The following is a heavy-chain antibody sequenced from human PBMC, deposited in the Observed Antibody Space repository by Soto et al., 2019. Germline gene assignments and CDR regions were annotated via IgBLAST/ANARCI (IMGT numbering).Heavy chain of an antibody. V-gene: IGHV4-39*01. CDR2: IYYSGST. D-gene: IGHD6-19*01. CDR1: GGSISSSSYY. CDR3: ARGIAVAGDLDY. J-gene: IGHJ4*02. Sequence: SETLSLTCTVSGGSISSSSYYWGWIRQPPGKGLGWIGSIYYSGSTYYNPSLKSRVTISVDTSKNQFSLKLSSVTAADTAVYYCARGIAVAGDLDYWGQGTLVTVSS.